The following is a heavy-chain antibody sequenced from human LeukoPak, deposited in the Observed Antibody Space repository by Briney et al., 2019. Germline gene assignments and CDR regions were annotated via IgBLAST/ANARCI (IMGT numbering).Heavy chain of an antibody. CDR1: GFSFRTYW. CDR2: INQDGSDI. J-gene: IGHJ4*02. Sequence: PGGSLRLSCAASGFSFRTYWMSWVRQAPGKGLEWVANINQDGSDIYYMDSVKGRFTISKDNAKNALYLQMNSLRAEDTAVYYCARDPKWLDYWGQGTLVTVSS. D-gene: IGHD5-12*01. V-gene: IGHV3-7*01. CDR3: ARDPKWLDY.